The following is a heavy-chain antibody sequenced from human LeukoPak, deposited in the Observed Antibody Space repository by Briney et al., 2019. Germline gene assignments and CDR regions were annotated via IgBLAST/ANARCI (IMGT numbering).Heavy chain of an antibody. CDR3: ARDRGRASEESAWYFDL. CDR2: INPSGGST. D-gene: IGHD2-15*01. V-gene: IGHV1-46*01. Sequence: ASVKVSCKASGYTFTSYYMHWVRQAPGQGLEWMGIINPSGGSTSYAQKFQGRVTMTRDMSTSTVYMELSSLRSEDTAVYYCARDRGRASEESAWYFDLWGRGTLVTVSS. J-gene: IGHJ2*01. CDR1: GYTFTSYY.